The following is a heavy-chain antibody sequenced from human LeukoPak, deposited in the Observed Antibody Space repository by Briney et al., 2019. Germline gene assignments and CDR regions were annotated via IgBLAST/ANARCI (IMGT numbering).Heavy chain of an antibody. CDR1: GGTFSIYA. CDR3: ARIGELDESDY. D-gene: IGHD1-1*01. CDR2: IIPIFGTA. J-gene: IGHJ4*02. V-gene: IGHV1-69*01. Sequence: SVNVSFKASGGTFSIYAISWVRQAPGQGLEWMGGIIPIFGTANYAQKFQGRVTITADESTSTAYMELSSLRSEDTAVYYCARIGELDESDYWGQGTLVTVSS.